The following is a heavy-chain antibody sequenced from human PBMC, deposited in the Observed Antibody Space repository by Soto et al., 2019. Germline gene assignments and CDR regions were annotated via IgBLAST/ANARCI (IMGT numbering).Heavy chain of an antibody. D-gene: IGHD3-3*01. CDR3: ARPRSGSYYYGMDV. V-gene: IGHV1-8*01. Sequence: QVQLVQSGAEVKKPGASVKVSCKASGYTFTSYDINWVRQATGQGLEWMGWMNPNSGNTGYAQKFQGRVTMTRNTSIITAYMELSSLRSEDTAVYYCARPRSGSYYYGMDVWGQGTAVTFSS. CDR2: MNPNSGNT. CDR1: GYTFTSYD. J-gene: IGHJ6*02.